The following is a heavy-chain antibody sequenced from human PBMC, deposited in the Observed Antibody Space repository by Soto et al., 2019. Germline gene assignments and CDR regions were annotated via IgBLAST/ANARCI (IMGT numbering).Heavy chain of an antibody. V-gene: IGHV3-30-3*01. CDR1: GFTFSSYA. D-gene: IGHD3-22*01. CDR2: ISYDGSNK. J-gene: IGHJ3*02. Sequence: VGSLRLSCAASGFTFSSYAMHWVRQAPGKGLEWVAVISYDGSNKYYADSVKGRFTISRDNSKNTLYLQMNSLRAEDTAVYYCARDPLAVVVWAAFDIWGQGTMVTVSS. CDR3: ARDPLAVVVWAAFDI.